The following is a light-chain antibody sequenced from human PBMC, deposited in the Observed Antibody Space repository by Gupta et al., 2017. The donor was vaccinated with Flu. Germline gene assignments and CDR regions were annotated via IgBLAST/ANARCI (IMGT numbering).Light chain of an antibody. CDR3: QHYGRSPWT. Sequence: EIWLTQSPGTLSFAPVENATLSCSASQSVSSTYLAWYQQKPGQAPRLLIYGASRRATGIPDRVSGRGSGTHFTLTTSRPETEELAVYYSQHYGRSPWTFGQGTKVEIK. CDR1: QSVSSTY. J-gene: IGKJ1*01. V-gene: IGKV3-20*01. CDR2: GAS.